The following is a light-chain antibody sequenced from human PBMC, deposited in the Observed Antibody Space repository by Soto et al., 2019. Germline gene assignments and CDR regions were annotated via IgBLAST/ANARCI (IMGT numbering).Light chain of an antibody. J-gene: IGKJ1*01. Sequence: EIVMTQSPVTVSMSPGERATLSCWAGQSVSSNLAWYQQRPGQAPRLLIYGASTRATGIPARFTGSGSGTEFTLTIRSLQFEDSAVYYCQQYNDWWTFGQGTKV. V-gene: IGKV3-15*01. CDR1: QSVSSN. CDR3: QQYNDWWT. CDR2: GAS.